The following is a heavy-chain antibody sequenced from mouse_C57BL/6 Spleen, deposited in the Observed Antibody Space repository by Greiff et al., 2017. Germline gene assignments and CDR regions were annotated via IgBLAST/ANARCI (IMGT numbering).Heavy chain of an antibody. CDR3: ARERDYDGGSYGYFDV. CDR1: GFSLTGYA. D-gene: IGHD1-1*01. CDR2: IWPGGGT. V-gene: IGHV2-9-1*01. Sequence: QVQLKESGPGLVAPSQSLSLTCTVSGFSLTGYAISWVRQPPGQGLEWLGVIWPGGGTNYNSALNSRLSTSTDNSKSQVFLKMNSLKTEDTARYYYARERDYDGGSYGYFDVWGTGTTVTVSS. J-gene: IGHJ1*03.